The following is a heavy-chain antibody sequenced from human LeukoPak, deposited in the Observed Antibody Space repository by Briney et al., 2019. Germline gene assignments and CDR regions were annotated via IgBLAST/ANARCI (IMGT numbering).Heavy chain of an antibody. D-gene: IGHD2-2*01. CDR3: ARTDIVVVPAATPLYYYYGMDV. CDR1: GYTFTSYY. CDR2: INPSGGST. J-gene: IGHJ6*02. Sequence: ASVKVSCKASGYTFTSYYVHWVRQAPGQGLEWMGIINPSGGSTSYAQKFQGRVTMTRDTSTSTVYMELSSLRSEDTAVYYCARTDIVVVPAATPLYYYYGMDVWGQGTTVTVSS. V-gene: IGHV1-46*01.